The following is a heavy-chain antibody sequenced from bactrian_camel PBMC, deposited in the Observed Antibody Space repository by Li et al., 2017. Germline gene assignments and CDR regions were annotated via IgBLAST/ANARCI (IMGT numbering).Heavy chain of an antibody. CDR2: IHTDGSST. V-gene: IGHV3-2*01. Sequence: VQLVESGGGLVQPGGSLRLSCAAPGFMFSSYYMSWVRQAPGKGLEWVCSIHTDGSSTYYADSVKGRFTISRDDGKNTVSLQMNSLKSEDTAQYYCATGPRLVWEYNYWGQGTQVTVS. CDR3: ATGPRLVWEYNY. D-gene: IGHD4*01. CDR1: GFMFSSYY. J-gene: IGHJ4*01.